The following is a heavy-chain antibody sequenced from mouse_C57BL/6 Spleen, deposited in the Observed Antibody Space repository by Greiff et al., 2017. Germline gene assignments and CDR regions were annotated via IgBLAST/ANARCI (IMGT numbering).Heavy chain of an antibody. V-gene: IGHV14-3*01. Sequence: EVQGVESVAELVRPGASVKLSCTASGFNIKNTYMHWVKQRPEQGLEWIGRIDPANGNTKYAPKFQGKATITADTSSNTAYLQLSSLTSEDTAIYYCARKRISYGDAMDYWGQGTSVTVSS. J-gene: IGHJ4*01. CDR3: ARKRISYGDAMDY. D-gene: IGHD2-1*01. CDR2: IDPANGNT. CDR1: GFNIKNTY.